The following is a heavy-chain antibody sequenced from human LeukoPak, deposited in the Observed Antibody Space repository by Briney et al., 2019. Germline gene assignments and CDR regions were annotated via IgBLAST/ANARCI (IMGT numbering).Heavy chain of an antibody. D-gene: IGHD3-10*01. CDR1: GFTFSTYS. CDR2: ITSSSSTI. Sequence: HSGGSLRLSCAASGFTFSTYSMNWVRQAPGKGLEWLSYITSSSSTIYYADSVKGRFTISRDNAKNSLYLQMNSLRAEDTAVYYCARYARITMVRGAPYYMDVWGKGTTVTVSS. CDR3: ARYARITMVRGAPYYMDV. J-gene: IGHJ6*03. V-gene: IGHV3-48*01.